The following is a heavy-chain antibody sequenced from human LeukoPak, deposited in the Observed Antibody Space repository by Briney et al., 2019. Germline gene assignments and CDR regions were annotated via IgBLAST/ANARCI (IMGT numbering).Heavy chain of an antibody. CDR1: GGSISSGDYY. Sequence: SQTLSLTCTVSGGSISSGDYYWSWIRQPPGKGLEWIGYIYYSGSTYYNSSLKSRVTISVDTSKNQFSLKLSSVTAADTAVYYCARDRRARGFFDYWGQGTLVTVSS. CDR2: IYYSGST. V-gene: IGHV4-30-4*01. CDR3: ARDRRARGFFDY. J-gene: IGHJ4*02.